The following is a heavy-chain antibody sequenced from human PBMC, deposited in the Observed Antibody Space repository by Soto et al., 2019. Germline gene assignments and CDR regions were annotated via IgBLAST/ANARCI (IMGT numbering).Heavy chain of an antibody. J-gene: IGHJ4*02. D-gene: IGHD2-2*01. V-gene: IGHV3-64D*08. CDR1: GFTFSSYA. CDR3: VKDIVVVPAAMPAYDY. Sequence: GGSLRLSCSASGFTFSSYAMNWVRQAPGKGLEYVSAISSNGGSTYYADSVKGRFTISRDNSKNTLYLKMSSLRAEDTAVYYCVKDIVVVPAAMPAYDYWGQGTLVTVSS. CDR2: ISSNGGST.